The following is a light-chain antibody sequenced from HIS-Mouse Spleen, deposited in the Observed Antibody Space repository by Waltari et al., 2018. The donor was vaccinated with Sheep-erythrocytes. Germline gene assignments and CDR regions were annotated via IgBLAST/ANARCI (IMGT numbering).Light chain of an antibody. Sequence: QSVLTQPPSASGTPGQRVTIPCSGSSSNIGSNPVNWYQQHPGTAPKLLIYSNNQRPSGVPDRFSGSKSGTSASLAISGLQSEDEADYYCAAWDDSLNGPVFGGGTKLTVL. CDR3: AAWDDSLNGPV. CDR1: SSNIGSNP. J-gene: IGLJ3*02. CDR2: SNN. V-gene: IGLV1-44*01.